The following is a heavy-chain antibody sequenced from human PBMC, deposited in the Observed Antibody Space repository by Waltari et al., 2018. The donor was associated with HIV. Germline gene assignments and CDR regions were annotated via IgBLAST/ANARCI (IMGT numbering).Heavy chain of an antibody. CDR3: ARVSEKYGSASGAFDY. V-gene: IGHV1-69*01. D-gene: IGHD6-6*01. J-gene: IGHJ4*02. Sequence: QVHLVQSGPEVKKPGSSVQVSCKASGGTFSSYAITLARQAPGQGLEWVGGIIPICGTSNYAQKFQGRVTITADESTSTVYMELSSLRSEDTAVYYCARVSEKYGSASGAFDYWGQGTLVTVSS. CDR2: IIPICGTS. CDR1: GGTFSSYA.